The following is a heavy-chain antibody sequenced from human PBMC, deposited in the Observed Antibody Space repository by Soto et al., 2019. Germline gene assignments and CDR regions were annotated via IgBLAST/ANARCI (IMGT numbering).Heavy chain of an antibody. D-gene: IGHD3-22*01. CDR1: GGSISSGGHY. CDR3: ARDNYDSSGYYYGAFHI. CDR2: IFYSGST. V-gene: IGHV4-31*03. Sequence: QVQLQESGPGLVKPSQTLSLTCTVSGGSISSGGHYWSWVRQHPGKGLEWIGYIFYSGSTYYNPSLKSRLTISVDTSKNHVSLQLTSVTAADTAVYYCARDNYDSSGYYYGAFHIWGQGTMVTVSS. J-gene: IGHJ3*02.